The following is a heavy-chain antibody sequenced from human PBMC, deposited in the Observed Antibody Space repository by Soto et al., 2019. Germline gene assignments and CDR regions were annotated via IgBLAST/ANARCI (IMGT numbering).Heavy chain of an antibody. D-gene: IGHD2-2*01. CDR2: MYHSGST. V-gene: IGHV4-30-2*01. CDR3: ARVPDY. J-gene: IGHJ4*02. Sequence: QLQLHESGSELVKPSQTLSLTCAVSGGSISSGGYSWSWIRQPPGKGLEWIGYMYHSGSTYYNPSLKSRVTISIDRSKNQFSLKLSSVTAADTAVYYSARVPDYWGQGILVTVSS. CDR1: GGSISSGGYS.